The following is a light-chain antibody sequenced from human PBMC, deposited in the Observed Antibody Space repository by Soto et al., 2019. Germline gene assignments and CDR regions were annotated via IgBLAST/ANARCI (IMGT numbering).Light chain of an antibody. Sequence: DIQMTQSPTSLSASVGDRVTITCRASQGIRNFVAWYQQKPEKAPKLLICAASTLQSGVPSRFSGSGSGTDFTLTINSLQPEDVATYSCQKYSSVPVFGPGTKVEIK. CDR3: QKYSSVPV. V-gene: IGKV1-27*01. CDR2: AAS. CDR1: QGIRNF. J-gene: IGKJ3*01.